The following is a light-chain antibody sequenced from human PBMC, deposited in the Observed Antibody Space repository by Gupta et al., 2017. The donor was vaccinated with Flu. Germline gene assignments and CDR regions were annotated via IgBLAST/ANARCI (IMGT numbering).Light chain of an antibody. CDR1: STDVRVYTS. V-gene: IGLV2-14*01. CDR3: TSYTSSTSVV. CDR2: EVS. J-gene: IGLJ2*01. Sequence: ALTQPPPLAASPRPSLTLPGTGTSTDVRVYTSVSWYHHNPGKAPTLMIYEVSKRPAGVSNRFSGSKSGNTASLTISGLQAEDEADYYCTSYTSSTSVVFGGGTKVTVL.